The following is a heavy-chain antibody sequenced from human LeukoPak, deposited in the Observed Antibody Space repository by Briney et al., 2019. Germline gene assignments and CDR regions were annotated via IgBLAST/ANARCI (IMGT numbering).Heavy chain of an antibody. D-gene: IGHD6-19*01. CDR3: AKDNRRHYTSGPNPDSLH. J-gene: IGHJ4*02. CDR2: IPSDGSNK. V-gene: IGHV3-30*04. Sequence: GGSLRLSCAASGFTFSNSAMLWVRQAPGKGLEWVALIPSDGSNKFYADSVKGRFTISRDNSKNTLYLQMDSLRVEDTAFYYCAKDNRRHYTSGPNPDSLHWGQGALVTVSS. CDR1: GFTFSNSA.